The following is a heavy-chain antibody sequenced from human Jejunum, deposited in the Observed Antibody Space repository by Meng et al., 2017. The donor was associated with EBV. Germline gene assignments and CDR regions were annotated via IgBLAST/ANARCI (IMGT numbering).Heavy chain of an antibody. CDR3: ARATLSGYHDRFFDY. Sequence: QVRLMQFGVGVKKPGASVKVSCKASGHILTDYYTHWVRQAPGQGLEWVGRMNSNSGSTNYAQKFQGRVTMTRDTSISTAYMDLSGLRSDDTAVYYCARATLSGYHDRFFDYWGQGTLVTDSS. J-gene: IGHJ4*02. D-gene: IGHD3-9*01. CDR2: MNSNSGST. V-gene: IGHV1-2*06. CDR1: GHILTDYY.